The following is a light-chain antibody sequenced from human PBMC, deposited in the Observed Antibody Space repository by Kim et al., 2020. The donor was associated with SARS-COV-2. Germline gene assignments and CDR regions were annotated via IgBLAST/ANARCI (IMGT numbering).Light chain of an antibody. J-gene: IGKJ4*01. CDR3: QQYNNWPL. CDR2: GAS. CDR1: QSVSSN. Sequence: EIVMTQSPATLSVSPGERATLSCRASQSVSSNLAWYQQKPGQAPRLLIYGASTRATGSPARFSGSGSGTEFTLTISSLQSEDFAVYYCQQYNNWPLFGAVTKVDIK. V-gene: IGKV3D-15*01.